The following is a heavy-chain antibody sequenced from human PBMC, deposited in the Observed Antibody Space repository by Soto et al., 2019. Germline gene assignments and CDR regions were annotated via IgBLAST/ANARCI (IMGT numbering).Heavy chain of an antibody. D-gene: IGHD1-7*01. J-gene: IGHJ6*02. V-gene: IGHV6-1*01. Sequence: SQTLSLTCAISGDSVSSNSAAWNWIRQSPSRGLEWLGRTYYSSKWYNDYAVFVKSRITINPDTSMNQFSLQLNSVTPEDTAVYYCARVNWNLGYYGMDVWGQGTTVTVSS. CDR2: TYYSSKWYN. CDR1: GDSVSSNSAA. CDR3: ARVNWNLGYYGMDV.